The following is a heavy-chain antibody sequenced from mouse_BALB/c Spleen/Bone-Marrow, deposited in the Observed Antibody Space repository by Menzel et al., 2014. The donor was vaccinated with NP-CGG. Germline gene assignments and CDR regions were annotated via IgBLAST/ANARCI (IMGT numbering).Heavy chain of an antibody. CDR3: ARDSYYYGSSYWYFDV. CDR1: GFTFSDYY. D-gene: IGHD1-1*01. J-gene: IGHJ1*01. CDR2: ISDGGSYT. Sequence: EVQLQQSGGGLVKPGGSLKLSCAASGFTFSDYYMYWVRQTPKKGLEWVATISDGGSYTYYPDSVKGRFTISRDNAKNSLYLQMTSLKSEDTAMYYCARDSYYYGSSYWYFDVWGAGTTVTVSS. V-gene: IGHV5-4*02.